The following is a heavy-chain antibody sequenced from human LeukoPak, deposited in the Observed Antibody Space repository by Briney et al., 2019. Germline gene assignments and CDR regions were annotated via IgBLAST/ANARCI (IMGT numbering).Heavy chain of an antibody. CDR3: AREVYDILTGYYYFDY. V-gene: IGHV1-2*02. CDR1: GYTFTGYY. CDR2: INPNSGGT. Sequence: ASVKVSCKASGYTFTGYYMHWVRQAPGQGLEWMGWINPNSGGTNYAQKFQGRVTTTRDTSISTAYMELSRLRSDDTAVYYCAREVYDILTGYYYFDYWGQGTLVTVSS. D-gene: IGHD3-9*01. J-gene: IGHJ4*02.